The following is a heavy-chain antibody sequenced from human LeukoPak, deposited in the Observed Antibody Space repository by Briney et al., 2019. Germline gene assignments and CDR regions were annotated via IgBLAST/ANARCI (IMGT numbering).Heavy chain of an antibody. D-gene: IGHD4-11*01. CDR3: ARYRDYYYGMDV. CDR2: ISVYNGNT. V-gene: IGHV1-18*04. Sequence: ASLKASCKASGYTLTSYGISWVRQARGQGLEWMGWISVYNGNTNYAQKIQGRATMTTDTSTSTAYMELRSLRSDDTAVYYCARYRDYYYGMDVWGKGATVTVSS. J-gene: IGHJ6*04. CDR1: GYTLTSYG.